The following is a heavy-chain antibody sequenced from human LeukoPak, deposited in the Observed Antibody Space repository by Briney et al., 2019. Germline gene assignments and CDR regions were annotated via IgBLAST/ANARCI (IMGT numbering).Heavy chain of an antibody. CDR3: ARDRGVTDPFDY. J-gene: IGHJ4*02. CDR2: IKQDGSEK. Sequence: GGSLRLSCAAPGFTFSSYWMSWVRQAPGKGLEWVANIKQDGSEKYYVDSVKGRFTISRDNAKNSLYLQMNSLRAEDTAVYYCARDRGVTDPFDYWGQGTLVTVSS. V-gene: IGHV3-7*01. D-gene: IGHD2-21*02. CDR1: GFTFSSYW.